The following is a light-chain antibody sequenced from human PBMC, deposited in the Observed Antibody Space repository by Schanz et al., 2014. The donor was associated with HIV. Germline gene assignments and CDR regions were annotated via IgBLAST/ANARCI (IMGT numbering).Light chain of an antibody. CDR1: RSVGNF. CDR2: DAS. J-gene: IGKJ3*01. V-gene: IGKV3-11*01. CDR3: QHYGSS. Sequence: EIVLTQSPATLSLSPGERATLSCRASRSVGNFFAWYQQKPGQAPRLLIFDASKRAPGIPARFSGSGSGTDFTLTISSLQSEDFAVYYCQHYGSSFGPGTKVDIK.